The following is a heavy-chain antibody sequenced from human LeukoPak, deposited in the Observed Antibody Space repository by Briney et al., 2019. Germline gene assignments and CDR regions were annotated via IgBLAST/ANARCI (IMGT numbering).Heavy chain of an antibody. V-gene: IGHV3-53*01. J-gene: IGHJ4*02. D-gene: IGHD3-22*01. CDR2: IYNGGST. CDR1: GFTVSSNY. Sequence: GGSLRLSCAASGFTVSSNYMSWVRQAPGKGLEWVSVIYNGGSTYYADSVKGRFTISRDNSKNTLYLQMNSLRAEDTAVYYCARYSSGYPQSFDYWGQGTLVTVSS. CDR3: ARYSSGYPQSFDY.